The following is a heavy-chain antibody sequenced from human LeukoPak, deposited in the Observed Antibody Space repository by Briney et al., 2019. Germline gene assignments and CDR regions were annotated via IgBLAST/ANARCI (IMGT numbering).Heavy chain of an antibody. J-gene: IGHJ6*03. D-gene: IGHD6-6*01. Sequence: PGGSLRLSCAASGFTFSSYAMSWVRQAPGKGLEWVSAISGSGGSTYYADSVKGRFTISRDNSKNTLYLQMNSLRAEDTAVYYCAKGYVPGGAARPRYYYYYMDVWGKGTTVTVSS. V-gene: IGHV3-23*01. CDR3: AKGYVPGGAARPRYYYYYMDV. CDR2: ISGSGGST. CDR1: GFTFSSYA.